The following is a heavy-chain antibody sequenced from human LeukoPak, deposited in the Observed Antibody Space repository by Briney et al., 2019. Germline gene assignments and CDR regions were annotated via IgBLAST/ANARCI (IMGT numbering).Heavy chain of an antibody. CDR2: ISGSGGGT. CDR3: AKLVGATTDFDY. CDR1: GFTFSSYA. Sequence: GGPLRLSCAASGFTFSSYAMYWVRQAPGKGLEWVSGISGSGGGTYYADSVKGRFTISRDNSKNTVYLQMNSLRAEDTAVYYCAKLVGATTDFDYWGQGTLVTVSS. D-gene: IGHD1-26*01. V-gene: IGHV3-23*01. J-gene: IGHJ4*02.